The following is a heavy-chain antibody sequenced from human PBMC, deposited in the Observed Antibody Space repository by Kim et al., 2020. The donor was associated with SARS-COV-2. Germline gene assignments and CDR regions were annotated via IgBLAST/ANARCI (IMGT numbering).Heavy chain of an antibody. V-gene: IGHV1-3*01. J-gene: IGHJ4*02. CDR3: ARGRGNIVVVPVMDY. CDR2: INAGNGNT. D-gene: IGHD2-2*01. CDR1: GYTFTSYA. Sequence: ASVKVSCKASGYTFTSYAMHWVRQAPGQRLEWMGWINAGNGNTKYSQKFQGRVTITRDTSASTAYMELSSLRSDDTAVYYCARGRGNIVVVPVMDYWGQGTLVTVSS.